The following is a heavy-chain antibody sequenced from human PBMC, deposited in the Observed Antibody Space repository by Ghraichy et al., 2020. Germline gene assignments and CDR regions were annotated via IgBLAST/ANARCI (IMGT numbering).Heavy chain of an antibody. V-gene: IGHV3-7*03. Sequence: GGSLRLSCAASGFSFSTYWMNWVRQAPGKGLEWVANIKQDGSQKSYVDSVKGRFTISRDNAKNSLYLQMNSLRAEDTADYYCAGGEWWITDQWGQGTRVTVSS. D-gene: IGHD1-20*01. CDR2: IKQDGSQK. J-gene: IGHJ4*02. CDR1: GFSFSTYW. CDR3: AGGEWWITDQ.